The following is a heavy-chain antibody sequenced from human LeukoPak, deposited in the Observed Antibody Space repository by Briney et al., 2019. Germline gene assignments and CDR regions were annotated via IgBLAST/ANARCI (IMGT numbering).Heavy chain of an antibody. CDR3: EKRVSRGAVGYYYMDV. CDR1: GFTFSSYA. J-gene: IGHJ6*03. V-gene: IGHV3-23*01. Sequence: HPGGSLRLSGAASGFTFSSYAMSWVRRAPGKGLEWVAAISGSGGSTYYADSVKGRFNISRDNSKNTLYLQMNSMRAEDTAVYYCEKRVSRGAVGYYYMDVWGKGTPVTVSS. CDR2: ISGSGGST. D-gene: IGHD6-19*01.